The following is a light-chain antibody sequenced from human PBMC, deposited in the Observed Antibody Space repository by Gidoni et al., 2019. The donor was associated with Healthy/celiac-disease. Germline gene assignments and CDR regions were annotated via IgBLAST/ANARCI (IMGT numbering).Light chain of an antibody. CDR1: QGISNY. CDR2: AAS. Sequence: DIQMTQSPSSLSASVGDRVTITCRASQGISNYLAWYQQKPVKVPKLMIYAASTLQSGVPSRFSGSGSGTDFTLNISSLKPEDVATYYCQKYNSAPFTFGHGTKVDIK. V-gene: IGKV1-27*01. J-gene: IGKJ3*01. CDR3: QKYNSAPFT.